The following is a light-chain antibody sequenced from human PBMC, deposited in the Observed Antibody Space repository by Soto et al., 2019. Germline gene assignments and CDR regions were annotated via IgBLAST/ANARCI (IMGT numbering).Light chain of an antibody. J-gene: IGLJ2*01. V-gene: IGLV1-40*01. Sequence: QSVLTQPPSLSGAPGQRVTISCTGSRSNIGAGYDVHWYQHLPGTAPKVLIFDNSNRPSGVPDRFSGSKSGTSASLAITRLQAEDEAVYYCHSYDVSLRGPAFGGGTKVTVL. CDR1: RSNIGAGYD. CDR3: HSYDVSLRGPA. CDR2: DNS.